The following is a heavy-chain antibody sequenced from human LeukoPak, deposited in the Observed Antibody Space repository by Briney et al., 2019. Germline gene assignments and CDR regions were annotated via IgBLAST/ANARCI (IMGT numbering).Heavy chain of an antibody. Sequence: ASVKVSCKASGYTFTNYGISWVRQAPGQGLEWMGWINPNSGGTNYAQKFQGRVTMTRDTSISTAYMELSRLRSDDTAVYYCARDPAGGEAEFDYWGQGTLVTVSS. J-gene: IGHJ4*02. CDR2: INPNSGGT. V-gene: IGHV1-2*02. CDR3: ARDPAGGEAEFDY. CDR1: GYTFTNYG.